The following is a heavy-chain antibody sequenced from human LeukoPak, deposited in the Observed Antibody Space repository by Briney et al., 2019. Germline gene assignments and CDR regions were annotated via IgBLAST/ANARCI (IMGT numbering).Heavy chain of an antibody. V-gene: IGHV3-43*01. CDR2: ITWDGGST. J-gene: IGHJ6*02. CDR1: GFTFDDYT. Sequence: GGSLRLSCAASGFTFDDYTMHWVRQAPGKGLEWVSLITWDGGSTHYADSVKGRFTISRDNSKNSLYLQMNSLRTEVSALYYCAKGAMDVWGQGTTVTVSS. CDR3: AKGAMDV.